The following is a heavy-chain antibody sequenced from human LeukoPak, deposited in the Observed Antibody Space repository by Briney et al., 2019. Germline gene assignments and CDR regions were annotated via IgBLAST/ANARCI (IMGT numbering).Heavy chain of an antibody. Sequence: PGGSLRLSCAASGFTFSDYWMHWVRQAPGKGLVWVSRINTDGTGTKYADSVKGRFTISRDNARNTVYLQMNSLRAEDTAVYYCARARYSYTGIIDYWGRGTLVTVSS. D-gene: IGHD5-18*01. J-gene: IGHJ4*02. V-gene: IGHV3-74*01. CDR3: ARARYSYTGIIDY. CDR2: INTDGTGT. CDR1: GFTFSDYW.